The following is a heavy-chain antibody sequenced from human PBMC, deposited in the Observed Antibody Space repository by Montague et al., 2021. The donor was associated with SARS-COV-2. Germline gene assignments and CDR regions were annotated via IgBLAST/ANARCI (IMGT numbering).Heavy chain of an antibody. CDR3: VREKYYFDDSGSK. V-gene: IGHV4-4*07. D-gene: IGHD3-22*01. Sequence: SETLSLTCTVSGGSIRNYYRSWIRQPAGKGLEWIGRIYSSGSINYNPSLKTRITLSVDTSKNQLSLRLNSVTAADTAVYYCVREKYYFDDSGSKWGQGTLVTV. J-gene: IGHJ4*02. CDR1: GGSIRNYY. CDR2: IYSSGSI.